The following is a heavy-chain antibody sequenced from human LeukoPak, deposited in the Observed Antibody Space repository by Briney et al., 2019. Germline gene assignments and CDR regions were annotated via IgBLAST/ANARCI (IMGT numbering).Heavy chain of an antibody. CDR1: GFTFSDYY. CDR2: IYSGGST. Sequence: GGSLRLSCAASGFTFSDYYMSWIRQAPGKGLGWVSVIYSGGSTYYADSVKGRFTISRDNSKNTLYLQMNSLRAEDTAVYYCARVVGSGSYGGYFDYWGQGTLVTVSS. V-gene: IGHV3-53*01. D-gene: IGHD1-26*01. J-gene: IGHJ4*02. CDR3: ARVVGSGSYGGYFDY.